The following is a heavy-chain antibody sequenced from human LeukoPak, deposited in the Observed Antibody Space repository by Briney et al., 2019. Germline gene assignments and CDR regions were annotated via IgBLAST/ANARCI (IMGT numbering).Heavy chain of an antibody. D-gene: IGHD4-11*01. CDR3: AKGHDYSNYYYGMDF. CDR1: GFTFSSYA. CDR2: ISGSGGST. Sequence: GGSLRLSCAASGFTFSSYAMSWVRQAPGKGLEWVSAISGSGGSTYYADSVKGRFTISRDNSKNTLYLQMNSLRAEDTAVYYCAKGHDYSNYYYGMDFWGQGTTVTVSS. J-gene: IGHJ6*02. V-gene: IGHV3-23*01.